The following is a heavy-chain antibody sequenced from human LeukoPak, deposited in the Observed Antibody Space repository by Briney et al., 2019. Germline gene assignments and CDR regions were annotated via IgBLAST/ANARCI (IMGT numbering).Heavy chain of an antibody. D-gene: IGHD6-19*01. J-gene: IGHJ4*02. CDR1: GFTFSNYA. CDR3: AKDIRNTGWYKDS. Sequence: GGSLRLPCAASGFTFSNYAMSWVRQAPGKGLEWVSGITGSGYTTYYADSVKGRFTISRDNYKNTLFLQMNSLRAEDAAVYYCAKDIRNTGWYKDSWGQGTLVTVSS. CDR2: ITGSGYTT. V-gene: IGHV3-23*01.